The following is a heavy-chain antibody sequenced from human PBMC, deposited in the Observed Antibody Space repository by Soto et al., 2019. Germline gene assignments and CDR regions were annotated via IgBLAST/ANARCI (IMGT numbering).Heavy chain of an antibody. Sequence: QVQLVQSGAEVKKPGSSVKVSCKASGGTFSSYAISWVRQAPGQGLEWMGGIIPIFGTANYAQKFQGRVKITADESTSTAYMGLSSLRSEDTAVYYCARAYYYDSSGYLAVGGMDVWGQGTTVTVSS. CDR2: IIPIFGTA. J-gene: IGHJ6*02. CDR3: ARAYYYDSSGYLAVGGMDV. D-gene: IGHD3-22*01. CDR1: GGTFSSYA. V-gene: IGHV1-69*01.